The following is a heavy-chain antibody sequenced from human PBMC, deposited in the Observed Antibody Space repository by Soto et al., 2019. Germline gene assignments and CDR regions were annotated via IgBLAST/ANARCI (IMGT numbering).Heavy chain of an antibody. V-gene: IGHV3-23*01. Sequence: EAQLLESGGGSVQPGGSLRLSCAASGFTFSSHGMSWIRQAPGKGLEWISGLSRGGGSTYYVDSVKGRFTISRDNAKNTLDLIMKSLRVEDTALYYCARDGQYRTDGFDIWGQGTMVTVSS. D-gene: IGHD5-12*01. CDR2: LSRGGGST. CDR3: ARDGQYRTDGFDI. CDR1: GFTFSSHG. J-gene: IGHJ3*02.